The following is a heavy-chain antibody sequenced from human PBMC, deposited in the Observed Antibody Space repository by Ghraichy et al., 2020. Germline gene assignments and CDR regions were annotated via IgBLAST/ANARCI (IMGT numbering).Heavy chain of an antibody. CDR2: ISSSSSYI. CDR3: ARDRLVDDFWSGYSQGAFDY. D-gene: IGHD3-3*01. CDR1: GFTFSSYS. J-gene: IGHJ4*02. V-gene: IGHV3-21*01. Sequence: GGSLRLSCAASGFTFSSYSMNWVRQAPGKGLEWVSSISSSSSYIYYADSVKGRFTISSDNAKNSLYLQMNSLRAEATAVYYCARDRLVDDFWSGYSQGAFDYWGEGTLVTVSS.